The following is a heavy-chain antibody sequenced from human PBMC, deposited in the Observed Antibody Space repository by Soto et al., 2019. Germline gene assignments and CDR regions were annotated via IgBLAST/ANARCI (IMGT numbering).Heavy chain of an antibody. V-gene: IGHV1-24*01. D-gene: IGHD6-19*01. CDR2: FDPEDGET. J-gene: IGHJ3*02. CDR3: ATGLTPGIAVACDSFDS. Sequence: GASVKVSCKVSGYTLTELSMHWVRQAPGKGLEWMGGFDPEDGETIYAQKFQGRVTMTEDTSTDTAYMELSSLRSEDTAVYYCATGLTPGIAVACDSFDSWGRGTMFTVSS. CDR1: GYTLTELS.